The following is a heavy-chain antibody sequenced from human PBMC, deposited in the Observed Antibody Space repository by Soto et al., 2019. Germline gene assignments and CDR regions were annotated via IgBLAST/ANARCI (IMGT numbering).Heavy chain of an antibody. CDR1: GGSITSGGYY. Sequence: QVQLQESGPGLVKPSQTLSLTCTVSGGSITSGGYYWSWIRQHPGKRLEWIGYIYYSGSTYYNPSLKRRVTISVDTSKNQSSLKLSSVTAADTAVYYCARNPDSGSDPNTIDYWGQGTLVTVSS. CDR2: IYYSGST. V-gene: IGHV4-31*03. D-gene: IGHD5-12*01. J-gene: IGHJ4*02. CDR3: ARNPDSGSDPNTIDY.